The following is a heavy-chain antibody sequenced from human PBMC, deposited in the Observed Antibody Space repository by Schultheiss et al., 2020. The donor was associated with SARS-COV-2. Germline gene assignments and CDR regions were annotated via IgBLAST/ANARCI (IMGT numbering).Heavy chain of an antibody. Sequence: ASVKVSCKASGYTFTSYGISWVRQAPGQGLEWMGWISAYNGNTNYAQKLQGRVTMTTDTSTSTAYMELRSLRSEDTAVYYCAKGSESSWYGDFDYWGQGTLVTVSS. V-gene: IGHV1-18*01. D-gene: IGHD6-13*01. CDR3: AKGSESSWYGDFDY. CDR1: GYTFTSYG. J-gene: IGHJ4*02. CDR2: ISAYNGNT.